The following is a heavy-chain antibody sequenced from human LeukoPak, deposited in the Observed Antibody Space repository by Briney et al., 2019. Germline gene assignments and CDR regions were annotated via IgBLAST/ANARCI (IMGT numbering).Heavy chain of an antibody. D-gene: IGHD5-12*01. Sequence: SETLSLTCTVSGGSISSGGYYWSWIRQHPGKGLEWIGYIYYSGSTYYNPSLKSRVTISVDTSKNQFSLKLSSVTAADTAVYYCARRGYVGVDYWGQGTLVTVPS. V-gene: IGHV4-31*03. CDR1: GGSISSGGYY. CDR3: ARRGYVGVDY. CDR2: IYYSGST. J-gene: IGHJ4*02.